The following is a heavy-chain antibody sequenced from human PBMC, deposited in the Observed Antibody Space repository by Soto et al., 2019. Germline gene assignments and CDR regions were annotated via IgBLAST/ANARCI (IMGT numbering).Heavy chain of an antibody. CDR3: ARGGYDIYYYYYMDV. J-gene: IGHJ6*03. CDR2: IGTAGDT. V-gene: IGHV3-13*01. Sequence: GGSLRLSCAASGFTFSSYDMHWVRQATGKGLEWVSAIGTAGDTYYPGSVKGRFTISRENAKNSLYLQMNSLRAGDTAVYYCARGGYDIYYYYYMDVWGKGTTVTVSS. CDR1: GFTFSSYD. D-gene: IGHD5-12*01.